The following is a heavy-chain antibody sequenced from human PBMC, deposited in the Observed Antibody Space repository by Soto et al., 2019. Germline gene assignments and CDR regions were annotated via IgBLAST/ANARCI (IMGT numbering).Heavy chain of an antibody. J-gene: IGHJ6*02. V-gene: IGHV3-7*04. Sequence: EVQLVESGGGLVQPGGSLRLSCAASGFTFSRYWMSWVRQAPGKGLEWVANIKQDGFEKYYVDSVKERFTISRDNAKNSLYLQMNSLRADDTAVYYCARGDYPFPYYYYGLDGWGLGTTVSVSS. CDR1: GFTFSRYW. D-gene: IGHD3-16*01. CDR2: IKQDGFEK. CDR3: ARGDYPFPYYYYGLDG.